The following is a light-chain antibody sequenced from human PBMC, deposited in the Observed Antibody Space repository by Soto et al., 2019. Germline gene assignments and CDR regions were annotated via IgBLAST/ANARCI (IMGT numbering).Light chain of an antibody. CDR1: KSVSSY. Sequence: EPVWTPTQRTRSLSAGEGAPLSCRAIKSVSSYLAWYQQKPGQAPRLLIYDASNRATGIPDTFSGCGSGTDFTLTISTLQPEDFAVYYCQQYGGSPVTFGLGTRLDIK. CDR3: QQYGGSPVT. CDR2: DAS. J-gene: IGKJ5*01. V-gene: IGKV3-20*01.